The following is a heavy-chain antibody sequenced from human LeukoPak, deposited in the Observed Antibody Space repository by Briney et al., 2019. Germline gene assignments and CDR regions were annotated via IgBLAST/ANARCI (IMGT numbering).Heavy chain of an antibody. CDR1: GFTFNNYE. V-gene: IGHV3-23*01. J-gene: IGHJ4*02. D-gene: IGHD1-26*01. CDR2: ISGSGGST. CDR3: AKGQVGATTQIDY. Sequence: GGSLRLSCAVSGFTFNNYEMNWVRQAPGKGLEWVSAISGSGGSTYYADSVKGRFTISRGNSKNTLYLQMNSLRAEDTAVYYCAKGQVGATTQIDYWGQGTLVTVSS.